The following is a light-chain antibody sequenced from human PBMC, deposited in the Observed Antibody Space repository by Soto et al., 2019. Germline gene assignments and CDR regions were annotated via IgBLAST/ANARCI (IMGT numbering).Light chain of an antibody. CDR1: QSVSSY. Sequence: EIVLTQSPATLSLSPGERATLSCRASQSVSSYLAWYQQKPGQAPRLLIYDASTRANGIPARFSGSGSGTDLTLTISSLEPEDFAVYYCQQRSNWPPLTFGGGTKVDI. J-gene: IGKJ4*01. CDR3: QQRSNWPPLT. V-gene: IGKV3-11*01. CDR2: DAS.